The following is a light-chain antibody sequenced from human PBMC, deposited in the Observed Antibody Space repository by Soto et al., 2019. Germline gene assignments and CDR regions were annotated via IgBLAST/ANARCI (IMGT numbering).Light chain of an antibody. CDR2: EVS. J-gene: IGLJ3*02. CDR1: TSDVGTYNY. V-gene: IGLV2-14*01. Sequence: QSALTQPASVSGSPGQSITISCTGTTSDVGTYNYVSWYQQYPGKAPKLMIYEVSHRPSGISTRFSGSKSGNTASLPISGLQAEEEADYYCSSFTITSALVVFGGGTKLTVL. CDR3: SSFTITSALVV.